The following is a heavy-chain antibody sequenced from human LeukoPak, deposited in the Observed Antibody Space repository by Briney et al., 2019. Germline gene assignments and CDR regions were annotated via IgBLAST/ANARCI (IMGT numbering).Heavy chain of an antibody. CDR3: ARNYYDSNGYYYSWYYYGMDV. CDR1: GLSISGQW. CDR2: ISRSTSHT. J-gene: IGHJ6*02. D-gene: IGHD3-22*01. V-gene: IGHV3-21*01. Sequence: GGSLRLSCVASGLSISGQWMNWVRQAPGKGLEWVSSISRSTSHTYYADSVKGRFTISRDNAKNSLYLQMNSLRAEDTAVYYCARNYYDSNGYYYSWYYYGMDVWGQGTTVTVSS.